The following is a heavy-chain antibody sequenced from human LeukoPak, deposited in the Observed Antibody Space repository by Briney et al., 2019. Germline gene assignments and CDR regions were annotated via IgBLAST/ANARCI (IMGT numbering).Heavy chain of an antibody. CDR3: ALSPLGAAGTWSGLFDY. J-gene: IGHJ4*02. D-gene: IGHD6-13*01. Sequence: SETVSLTCAVSGYSISSGYYWGWIRQPPGRGLEWIGSIYTSGSTYYNPSLKSRVTISVDTSMNQFSLKLSSVTAADTAVYYCALSPLGAAGTWSGLFDYWGQGTLVTVSS. CDR1: GYSISSGYY. CDR2: IYTSGST. V-gene: IGHV4-38-2*01.